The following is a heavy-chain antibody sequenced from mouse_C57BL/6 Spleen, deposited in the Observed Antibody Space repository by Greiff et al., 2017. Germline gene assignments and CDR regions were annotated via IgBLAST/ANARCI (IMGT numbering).Heavy chain of an antibody. D-gene: IGHD1-1*01. J-gene: IGHJ2*01. Sequence: QVQLQQPGAELVKPGASVKLSCKASGYTFTSYWMQWVKQRPGQGLEWIGEIAPSDSYTNYNQKFKGKATLTVDTSSSTAYMKLSSLTSEDSAVYYCARRAYYGSSYLDDWGQGTTLTVSS. CDR3: ARRAYYGSSYLDD. CDR2: IAPSDSYT. CDR1: GYTFTSYW. V-gene: IGHV1-50*01.